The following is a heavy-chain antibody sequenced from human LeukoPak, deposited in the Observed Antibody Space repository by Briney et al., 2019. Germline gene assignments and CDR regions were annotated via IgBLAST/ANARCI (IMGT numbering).Heavy chain of an antibody. V-gene: IGHV3-48*01. J-gene: IGHJ4*02. CDR3: ARESFGDVFDY. Sequence: PGGSLRLSCAASGFTFSSYSINWVRQAPGKGLELVSFISSSGSTMYYADSVKGRFTISRDNAKNSLYLQMNSLRAGDTAVYYCARESFGDVFDYWGQGTLVTVSS. CDR1: GFTFSSYS. D-gene: IGHD4-17*01. CDR2: ISSSGSTM.